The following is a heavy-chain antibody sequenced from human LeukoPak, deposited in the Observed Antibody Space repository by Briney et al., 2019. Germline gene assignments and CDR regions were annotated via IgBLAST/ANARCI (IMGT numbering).Heavy chain of an antibody. D-gene: IGHD3-22*01. CDR2: INPSGGST. V-gene: IGHV1-46*01. CDR3: ARDRDYYDSSGYFSNDLYYYYYYMDV. Sequence: ASVKVSCKASGYTFTSYYMHWVRQAPGQGLEWMGIINPSGGSTSYAQKFQGRVTMTRDTSTSTVYMELSSLRSEDTAVYYCARDRDYYDSSGYFSNDLYYYYYYMDVWGKGTTVTISS. J-gene: IGHJ6*03. CDR1: GYTFTSYY.